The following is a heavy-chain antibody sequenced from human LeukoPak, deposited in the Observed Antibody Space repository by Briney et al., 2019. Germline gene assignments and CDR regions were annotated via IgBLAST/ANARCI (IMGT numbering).Heavy chain of an antibody. CDR2: IYHSGIS. CDR3: ASKTVDTAMTSFDY. CDR1: GDSISSGYF. D-gene: IGHD5-18*01. V-gene: IGHV4-38-2*02. J-gene: IGHJ4*02. Sequence: PSETLSLTCSVSGDSISSGYFWGWIRQPPGKGLEWVGSIYHSGISYYNPSLKSRVTISVDTSKNQFSLKLSSVTAADTAVYYCASKTVDTAMTSFDYWGQGTLVTVSS.